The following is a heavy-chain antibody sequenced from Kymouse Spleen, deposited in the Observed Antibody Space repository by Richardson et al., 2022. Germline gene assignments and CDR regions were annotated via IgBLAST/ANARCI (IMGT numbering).Heavy chain of an antibody. CDR2: ISYDGSNK. V-gene: IGHV3-30*18. Sequence: QVQLVESGGGVVQPGRSLRLSCAASGFTFSSYGMHWVRQAPGKGLEWVAVISYDGSNKYYADSVKGRFTISRDNSKNTLYLQMNSLRAEDTAVYYCAKDSYDILTGYSNWFDPWGQGTLVTVSS. CDR3: AKDSYDILTGYSNWFDP. CDR1: GFTFSSYG. J-gene: IGHJ5*02. D-gene: IGHD3-9*01.